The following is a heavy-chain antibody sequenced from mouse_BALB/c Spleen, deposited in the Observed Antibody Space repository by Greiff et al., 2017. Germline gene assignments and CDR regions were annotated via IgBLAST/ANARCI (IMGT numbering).Heavy chain of an antibody. J-gene: IGHJ4*01. Sequence: EVQGVESGGGLVKPGGSLKLSCAASGFTFSSYAMSWVRQTPEKRLEWVASISSGGSTYYPDSVKGRFTISRDNARNILYLQMSSLRSEDTAMYYCARGNYGYDYAMDYWGQGTSVTVSS. CDR2: ISSGGST. D-gene: IGHD1-2*01. CDR1: GFTFSSYA. CDR3: ARGNYGYDYAMDY. V-gene: IGHV5-6-5*01.